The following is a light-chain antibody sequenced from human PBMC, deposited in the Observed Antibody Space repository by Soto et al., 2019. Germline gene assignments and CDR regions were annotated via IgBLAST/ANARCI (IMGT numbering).Light chain of an antibody. CDR3: QQYRSYSWT. J-gene: IGKJ1*01. CDR1: QSVSSW. Sequence: DVQLTQSPSTLSASVGDRVTITCRASQSVSSWLAWYQAKPGKAPNLLIYKASTLESGVPSRFSVSGSGTEFTLTISSLQPDDFATYYCQQYRSYSWTFGQGTKVEI. V-gene: IGKV1-5*03. CDR2: KAS.